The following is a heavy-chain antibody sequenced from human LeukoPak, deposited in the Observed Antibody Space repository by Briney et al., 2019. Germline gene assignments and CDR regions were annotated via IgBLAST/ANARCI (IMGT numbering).Heavy chain of an antibody. CDR3: ARINAIDNSYHLDF. CDR1: GFTFSDYS. CDR2: ISSSSSYK. J-gene: IGHJ4*01. V-gene: IGHV3-21*01. D-gene: IGHD2-21*01. Sequence: GGSLRLSCAASGFTFSDYSFNWVRQAPGKGLEWVSSISSSSSYKYYADSLKGRFTISRDNAKNSLYLQVNSLRAEDTAVYYCARINAIDNSYHLDFWGHGTLVTVYS.